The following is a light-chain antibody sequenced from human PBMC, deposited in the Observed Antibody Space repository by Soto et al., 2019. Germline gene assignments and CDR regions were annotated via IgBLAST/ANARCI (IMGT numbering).Light chain of an antibody. CDR2: AAS. V-gene: IGKV1-39*01. Sequence: DIQMTQSPSSLSASVGDRVTITCRASQSISSYLNWYQKKPGKDPKLLIYAASSLQSGVPSRFSGSGSGTEFTLTISRLQTEDFATYYCQQASSFTPTFGQGTRLEIK. CDR3: QQASSFTPT. CDR1: QSISSY. J-gene: IGKJ5*01.